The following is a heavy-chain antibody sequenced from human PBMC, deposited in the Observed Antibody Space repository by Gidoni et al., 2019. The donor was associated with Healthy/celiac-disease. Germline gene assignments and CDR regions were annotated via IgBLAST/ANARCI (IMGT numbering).Heavy chain of an antibody. V-gene: IGHV4-59*01. CDR3: ARDRRVGATADDYYYYYGMDV. J-gene: IGHJ6*02. D-gene: IGHD5-12*01. Sequence: QVQLQESGPGLVKPSATLSLTWIRQPPGKGLEWIGYIYYSGSTNYNPSLKSRVTISVDTSKNQFSLKLSSVTAADTAVYYCARDRRVGATADDYYYYYGMDVWGQGTTVTVSS. CDR2: IYYSGST.